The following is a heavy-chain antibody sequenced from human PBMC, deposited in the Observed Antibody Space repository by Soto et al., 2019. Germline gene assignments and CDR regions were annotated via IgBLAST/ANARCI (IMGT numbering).Heavy chain of an antibody. CDR3: ARHRGFGSRSYIDH. D-gene: IGHD3-10*01. V-gene: IGHV5-10-1*01. Sequence: GESLKISCKVSGYTFTNNWISWVRQMPGKGLEWMGRIDPSDSYLNYSPSFQGHVTISAGKSTNTAYLHFSSPKASDTAVYYCARHRGFGSRSYIDHWGQGTLVTVSS. CDR1: GYTFTNNW. CDR2: IDPSDSYL. J-gene: IGHJ5*02.